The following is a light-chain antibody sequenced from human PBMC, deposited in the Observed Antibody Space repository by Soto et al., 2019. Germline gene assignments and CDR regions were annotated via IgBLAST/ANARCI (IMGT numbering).Light chain of an antibody. V-gene: IGKV3-15*01. CDR1: QSVSSN. CDR3: QQYNNWTRT. Sequence: EIVMTQSPATLSVSPGERATLSCRASQSVSSNLAWYQQKPGQAPRLLIYGASTRATGIPARFSGSGSGTDFPLTISSLQSEDFAVYYCQQYNNWTRTFGQGTKVEIK. J-gene: IGKJ1*01. CDR2: GAS.